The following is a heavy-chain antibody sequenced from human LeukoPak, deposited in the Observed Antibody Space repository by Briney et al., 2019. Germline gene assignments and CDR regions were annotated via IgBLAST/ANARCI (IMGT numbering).Heavy chain of an antibody. CDR3: ARARRVGVPAASNYYYYMDV. J-gene: IGHJ6*03. CDR1: GYTFTSYD. D-gene: IGHD2-2*01. Sequence: ASVKVSCMASGYTFTSYDINWVRQATGQGLEWMGWMNPNSGNTGYAQKFQGRVTMTRNTSISTAYMELSSLRSEDTAVYYCARARRVGVPAASNYYYYMDVWGKGTTVTVSS. CDR2: MNPNSGNT. V-gene: IGHV1-8*01.